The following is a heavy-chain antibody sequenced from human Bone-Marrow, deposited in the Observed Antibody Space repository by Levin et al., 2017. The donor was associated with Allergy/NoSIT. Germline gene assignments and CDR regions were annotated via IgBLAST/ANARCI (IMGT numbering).Heavy chain of an antibody. V-gene: IGHV4-4*02. D-gene: IGHD4-23*01. CDR3: ARGWNYGGNFDY. CDR1: GGSISSSNW. J-gene: IGHJ4*02. CDR2: IYHSGST. Sequence: PGGSLRLSCAVSGGSISSSNWWSWVRQPPGKGLEWIGEIYHSGSTNYNPSLKSRVTISVDKSKNQFSLKLSSVTAADTAVYYCARGWNYGGNFDYWGQGTLVTVSS.